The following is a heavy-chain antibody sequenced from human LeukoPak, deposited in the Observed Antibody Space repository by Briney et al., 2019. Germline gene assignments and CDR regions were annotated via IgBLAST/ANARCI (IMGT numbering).Heavy chain of an antibody. CDR1: GGSISSGSYY. D-gene: IGHD3-22*01. V-gene: IGHV4-61*02. CDR2: IYTSGST. Sequence: SQTLSLTCTVSGGSISSGSYYWSWIRQPAGKGLEWIGRIYTSGSTNYNPSLKSRVTISVDTSKNQFSLKLSSVTAADTAVYYCARLTFHYDGSGYYFDYWGQGTLVTVSS. J-gene: IGHJ4*02. CDR3: ARLTFHYDGSGYYFDY.